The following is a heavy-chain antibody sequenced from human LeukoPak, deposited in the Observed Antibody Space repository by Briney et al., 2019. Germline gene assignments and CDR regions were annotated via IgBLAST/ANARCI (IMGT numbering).Heavy chain of an antibody. Sequence: GGSLRLSCAASGFTFSSYSMTWVRQAPGKGLEWVSSISSSSSYIYYADSVKGRFTISRDNAKNSLYLQMNSLRAKDTAVYYCARDGTGLMTTVVTAYFDYWGQGTLVTVSS. J-gene: IGHJ4*02. CDR1: GFTFSSYS. D-gene: IGHD4-17*01. CDR2: ISSSSSYI. CDR3: ARDGTGLMTTVVTAYFDY. V-gene: IGHV3-21*01.